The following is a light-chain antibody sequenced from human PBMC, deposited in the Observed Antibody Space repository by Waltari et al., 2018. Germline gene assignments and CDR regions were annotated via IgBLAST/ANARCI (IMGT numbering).Light chain of an antibody. Sequence: SSDLTQDPSLSVALGQTVRITCQGGSLRRYYASWYQQRPGQAPILVLYGPDNRPSGIPDRFSGSTSGNTASLTITGAQAEDEADYYCHSRETFSTRLFGGGTRLTV. V-gene: IGLV3-19*01. CDR3: HSRETFSTRL. CDR1: SLRRYY. CDR2: GPD. J-gene: IGLJ2*01.